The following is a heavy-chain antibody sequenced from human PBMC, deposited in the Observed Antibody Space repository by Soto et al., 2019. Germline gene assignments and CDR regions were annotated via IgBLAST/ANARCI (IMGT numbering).Heavy chain of an antibody. Sequence: PGGSLRLCCAACEFTFSSYAMSWVRQAPGKGLEWVSAISGSADSTYYADSVKGRFTISRDNSKNTLYLQMNSLRAEDTATYYCAKDRFVNTGGYSTQYYFDYWGQGTLVTVSS. V-gene: IGHV3-23*01. CDR3: AKDRFVNTGGYSTQYYFDY. D-gene: IGHD2-21*01. CDR1: EFTFSSYA. CDR2: ISGSADST. J-gene: IGHJ4*02.